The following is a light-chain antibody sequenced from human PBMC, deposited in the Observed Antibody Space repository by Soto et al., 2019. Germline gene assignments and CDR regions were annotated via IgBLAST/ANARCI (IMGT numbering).Light chain of an antibody. CDR2: DAS. Sequence: DIQVTQSPSSLSASVGDRVTISCRASQSISGYLNWYQQKPGKAPNLLIFDASSLQSGVPSRFSGRGSGAEYTLTISSLQPEDVATYYCQQLNKYPSTFGGGTKVDIK. CDR1: QSISGY. J-gene: IGKJ4*01. CDR3: QQLNKYPST. V-gene: IGKV1-39*01.